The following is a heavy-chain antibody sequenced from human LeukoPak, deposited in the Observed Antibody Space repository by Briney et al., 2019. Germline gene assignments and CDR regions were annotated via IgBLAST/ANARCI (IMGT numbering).Heavy chain of an antibody. CDR1: GFTFSSYE. Sequence: PGGALRLSCAASGFTFSSYEMNWVRQAPGKGLGWVSYISSSGSTIYYADSVKGRFTSSRDNAKNSLYLQMNSLRAEDTAVYYCARARAAASFDYWGQGTLVTVSS. CDR3: ARARAAASFDY. V-gene: IGHV3-48*03. CDR2: ISSSGSTI. D-gene: IGHD6-13*01. J-gene: IGHJ4*02.